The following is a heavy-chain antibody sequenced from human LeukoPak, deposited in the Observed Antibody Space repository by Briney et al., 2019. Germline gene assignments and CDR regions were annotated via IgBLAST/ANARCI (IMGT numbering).Heavy chain of an antibody. D-gene: IGHD2-15*01. V-gene: IGHV3-21*01. CDR2: ISSSSSYI. CDR1: GFTFSSYS. Sequence: KPGGSLRLSCAASGFTFSSYSMNWVRQAPGKGLEWVSSISSSSSYIYYADSVKGRFTISRDNAKNSLYLQMNSLRAEDTAVYYCARGVGYCSGGSCYPPLGLYYGMDVWGQGTTVTVSS. CDR3: ARGVGYCSGGSCYPPLGLYYGMDV. J-gene: IGHJ6*02.